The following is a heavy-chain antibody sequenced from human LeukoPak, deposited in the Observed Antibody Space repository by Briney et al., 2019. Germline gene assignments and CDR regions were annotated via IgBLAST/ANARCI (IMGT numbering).Heavy chain of an antibody. J-gene: IGHJ4*02. D-gene: IGHD2-21*02. V-gene: IGHV1-46*01. CDR1: GYTFTSYD. CDR3: ASVLYCGADCYSGRYFFDY. CDR2: INPSGDST. Sequence: ASVKVSCKASGYTFTSYDMHWVRQAPGQGLEWMGIINPSGDSTSYAQKFQGRVTMTRDTSTSTVYMELSSLRSEDTAVFYCASVLYCGADCYSGRYFFDYWGQGTLVTVSS.